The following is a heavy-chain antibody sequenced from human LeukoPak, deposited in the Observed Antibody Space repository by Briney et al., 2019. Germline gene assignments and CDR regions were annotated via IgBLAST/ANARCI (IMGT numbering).Heavy chain of an antibody. V-gene: IGHV1-8*03. CDR3: ARPQRDCSSTSCFQDAFDI. CDR2: MNPNSGNT. J-gene: IGHJ3*02. D-gene: IGHD2-2*01. Sequence: ASVKVSCKASGYTFTSYDINWVRQATGQGLEWMGWMNPNSGNTGYAQKFQGRVTITRNTSISTAYMELSSLRSEDTAVYYCARPQRDCSSTSCFQDAFDIWGQGTMVTVSS. CDR1: GYTFTSYD.